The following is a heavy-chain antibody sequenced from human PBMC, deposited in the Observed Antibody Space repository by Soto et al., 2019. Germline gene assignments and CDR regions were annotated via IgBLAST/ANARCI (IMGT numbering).Heavy chain of an antibody. J-gene: IGHJ4*02. CDR1: GYTFTGHY. V-gene: IGHV1-2*02. Sequence: ASVKVSCKASGYTFTGHYIHWVRQAPGQGPEWMGEISPVTGGAKYAQKFQGRATMTRDTSITTVYMELTNLSPDDTAVYYCGRGRSGELVVFYWGQGALVTVSS. D-gene: IGHD1-7*01. CDR3: GRGRSGELVVFY. CDR2: ISPVTGGA.